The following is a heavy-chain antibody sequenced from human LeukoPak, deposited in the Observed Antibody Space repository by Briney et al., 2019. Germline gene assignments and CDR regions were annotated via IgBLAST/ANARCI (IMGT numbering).Heavy chain of an antibody. D-gene: IGHD3-22*01. Sequence: GGSLRLSCAASGFTFSSYAMSWVRQAPGKGLEWISAISGSGGSTYYADSVKGRFTISRDNSKNTLYLQMNSLRAEDTAVYYCTYYYDSSGYLDAFDIWGQGTMVTVSS. CDR3: TYYYDSSGYLDAFDI. CDR1: GFTFSSYA. V-gene: IGHV3-23*01. CDR2: ISGSGGST. J-gene: IGHJ3*02.